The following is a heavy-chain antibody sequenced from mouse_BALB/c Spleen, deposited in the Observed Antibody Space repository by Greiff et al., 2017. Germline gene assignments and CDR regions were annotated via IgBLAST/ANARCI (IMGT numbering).Heavy chain of an antibody. CDR1: GYTFTSYY. CDR2: INPSNGGT. D-gene: IGHD2-4*01. Sequence: VQLQQPGAELVKPGASVKLSCKASGYTFTSYYMYWVKQRPGQGLEWIGGINPSNGGTNFNEKFKSKATLTVDKSSSTAYMQLSSLTSEDSAVYYCTRENDYDKSAMDYWGQGTSVTVSS. V-gene: IGHV1S81*02. J-gene: IGHJ4*01. CDR3: TRENDYDKSAMDY.